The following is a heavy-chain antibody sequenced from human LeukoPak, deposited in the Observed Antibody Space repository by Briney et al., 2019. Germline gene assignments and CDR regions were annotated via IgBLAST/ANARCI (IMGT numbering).Heavy chain of an antibody. CDR3: ARAKDWNYLWFDY. V-gene: IGHV1-8*02. J-gene: IGHJ4*02. CDR2: MNPNSGNT. D-gene: IGHD1-7*01. Sequence: ASVKVSCKASGYTFTSYDINWVRQATGQGLEWMGWMNPNSGNTGYAQKFQGRVTMTRDMSTSTVYMELSSLRSEDTAVYYCARAKDWNYLWFDYWGQGTLVTVSS. CDR1: GYTFTSYD.